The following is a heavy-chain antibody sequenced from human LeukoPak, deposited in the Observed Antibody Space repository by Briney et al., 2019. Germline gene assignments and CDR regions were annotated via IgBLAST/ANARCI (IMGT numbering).Heavy chain of an antibody. CDR2: INPNSDSI. J-gene: IGHJ5*02. CDR1: GYTFTDYY. CDR3: ARVKALGIVGSTTVLAP. Sequence: ASVKVSCKASGYTFTDYYIHWVRQAPGQGLEWMGWINPNSDSINHAQKFRGRVTMTRDTSISTAYMELSSLRSDDTAIYYCARVKALGIVGSTTVLAPWGQGTLVTVSS. V-gene: IGHV1-2*02. D-gene: IGHD1-26*01.